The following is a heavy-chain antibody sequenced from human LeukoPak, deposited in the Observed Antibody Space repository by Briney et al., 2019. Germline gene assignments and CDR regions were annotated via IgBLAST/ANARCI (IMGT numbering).Heavy chain of an antibody. CDR1: GGSISSGGYY. CDR2: IYYSGST. V-gene: IGHV4-31*03. J-gene: IGHJ5*02. D-gene: IGHD3-16*02. CDR3: ARGLSDYVWGSYRRNWFDP. Sequence: NPSETLSLTCTVSGGSISSGGYYWSWIRQHPGKGLEWIGYIYYSGSTYYNPSLESRVTMSVDTSKNQFSLKLSSVTAADTAVYYCARGLSDYVWGSYRRNWFDPWGQGTLVTVSS.